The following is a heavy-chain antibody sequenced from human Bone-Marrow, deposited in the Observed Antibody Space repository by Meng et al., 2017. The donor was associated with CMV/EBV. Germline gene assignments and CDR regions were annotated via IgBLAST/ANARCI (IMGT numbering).Heavy chain of an antibody. J-gene: IGHJ4*02. V-gene: IGHV1-2*02. CDR3: ARDRVPHSITIFGVAPYYFDY. Sequence: ASVKVSCKASGYTFTGYYMHWVRQAPGQGLEWMGWINPNSGGTNYAQKFQGRVTMTRDTSISTAYMELSRLRSDDTAVYYCARDRVPHSITIFGVAPYYFDYWGQGPLVPSPQ. CDR2: INPNSGGT. CDR1: GYTFTGYY. D-gene: IGHD3-3*01.